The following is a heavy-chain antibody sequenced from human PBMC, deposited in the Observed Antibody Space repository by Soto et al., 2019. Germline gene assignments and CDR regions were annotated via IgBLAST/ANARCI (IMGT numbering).Heavy chain of an antibody. Sequence: QLQLVESGGGVVQPGRSLRLSCAASGFTFSSYGMHWVRQAPGKGLEWVAVIWYDGSNKYYADSVKGRFIISRDNSKNTQYLQTNSLRAEDTAVYYCARELGYCSSTSCYKGYYGMDVWGPGTTVTVS. V-gene: IGHV3-33*01. CDR1: GFTFSSYG. J-gene: IGHJ6*02. CDR3: ARELGYCSSTSCYKGYYGMDV. D-gene: IGHD2-2*02. CDR2: IWYDGSNK.